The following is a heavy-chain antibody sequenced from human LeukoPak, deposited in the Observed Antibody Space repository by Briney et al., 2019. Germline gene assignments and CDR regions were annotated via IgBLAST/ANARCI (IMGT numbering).Heavy chain of an antibody. Sequence: GSLRLSCAASGSTFSSYVMSWVRQAPGKGLGWGSGISGIGGNTYYTDSVRGRLSISRDNSKNTLYLQVNSLRAEDTAVYYCAKGRTEGGTLALDYWGQGTLVTVSS. J-gene: IGHJ4*02. CDR3: AKGRTEGGTLALDY. CDR1: GSTFSSYV. CDR2: ISGIGGNT. V-gene: IGHV3-23*01. D-gene: IGHD6-19*01.